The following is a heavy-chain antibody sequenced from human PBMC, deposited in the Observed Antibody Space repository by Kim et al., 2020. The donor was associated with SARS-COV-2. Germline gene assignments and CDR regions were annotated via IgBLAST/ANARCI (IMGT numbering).Heavy chain of an antibody. Sequence: SETLSLTCTVSGGSISSGGYYWSWIRQHPGKGLEWIGYIYYSGSTYYNPPLKSRVTISVDTSKNQFSLKLSSVTAADTAVYYCARARITMIVVVKYFDYWGQGTLVTVSS. J-gene: IGHJ4*02. V-gene: IGHV4-31*03. CDR2: IYYSGST. CDR3: ARARITMIVVVKYFDY. CDR1: GGSISSGGYY. D-gene: IGHD3-22*01.